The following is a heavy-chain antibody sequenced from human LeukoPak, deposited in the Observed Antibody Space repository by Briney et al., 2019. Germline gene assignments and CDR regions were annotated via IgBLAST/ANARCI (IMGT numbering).Heavy chain of an antibody. CDR3: AKSRSGWYVFDY. D-gene: IGHD6-19*01. J-gene: IGHJ4*02. V-gene: IGHV3-23*01. CDR1: GFTFRNYA. CDR2: ISGSGGST. Sequence: GGSLRLSCAGSGFTFRNYAMSWVRQAPGKGLEWVSAISGSGGSTYYADSVKGRFTISRDNSKNTLYLQMNSLRVEDTAVYYCAKSRSGWYVFDYWGQGTLVTVSS.